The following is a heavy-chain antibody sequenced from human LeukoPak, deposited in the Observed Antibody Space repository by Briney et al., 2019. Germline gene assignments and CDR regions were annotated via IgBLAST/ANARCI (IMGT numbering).Heavy chain of an antibody. CDR3: ARVPSRSYPFDY. D-gene: IGHD1-26*01. CDR2: IYYSGST. Sequence: SQTLSLTCTVSGGSISSGDYYWSWLRPPPGKGLEWIGYIYYSGSTYYNPSLKSRVTISVDTSKNQFSVKLSSVTAADTAVYYCARVPSRSYPFDYWGKGTLVTVAS. V-gene: IGHV4-30-4*08. J-gene: IGHJ4*02. CDR1: GGSISSGDYY.